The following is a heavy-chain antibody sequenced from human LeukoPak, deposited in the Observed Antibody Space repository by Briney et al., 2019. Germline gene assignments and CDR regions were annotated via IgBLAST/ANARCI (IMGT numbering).Heavy chain of an antibody. CDR2: IGGAGVIM. V-gene: IGHV3-48*01. CDR1: GFTFNSYN. J-gene: IGHJ4*02. D-gene: IGHD3-10*01. Sequence: GGSLRLSCAATGFTFNSYNMNWVRQAPRKGLEWVAHIGGAGVIMKYADSVRGRFTISRDNVKSSLYLQLNSLRVEDTAVYYCARDFRGLSWYFDYWGQGTLVTVSS. CDR3: ARDFRGLSWYFDY.